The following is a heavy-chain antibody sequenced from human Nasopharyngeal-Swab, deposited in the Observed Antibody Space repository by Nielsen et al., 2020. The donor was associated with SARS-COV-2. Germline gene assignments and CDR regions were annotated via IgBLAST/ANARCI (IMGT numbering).Heavy chain of an antibody. CDR2: INHSGST. V-gene: IGHV4-34*01. J-gene: IGHJ4*02. CDR3: ARGGYDYVWGSYRGYFDY. CDR1: GGSFSGYY. D-gene: IGHD3-16*02. Sequence: GSLRLSCAVSGGSFSGYYWSWIRQPPGKGLEWIGEINHSGSTNYNPSLKSRVTISVDTSKNQFSLKLSSVTAADTAVYYCARGGYDYVWGSYRGYFDYWGQGTLVTVSS.